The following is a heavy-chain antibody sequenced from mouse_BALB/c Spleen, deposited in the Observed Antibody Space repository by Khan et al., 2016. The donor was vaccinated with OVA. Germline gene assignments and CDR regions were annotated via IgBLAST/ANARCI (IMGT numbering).Heavy chain of an antibody. V-gene: IGHV1-4*01. J-gene: IGHJ3*01. CDR2: INPTNIYT. Sequence: QVQLKQSGAELARPGASVKMSCKASGYTFTSYTIHWVKQRPGQGLEWIGYINPTNIYTNYNQKFRDKATLTADKSSRTAYMQLSSLTSEDSAGYYGSRVGTYHGNYGAWFADWGQGTLVTVSA. CDR1: GYTFTSYT. CDR3: SRVGTYHGNYGAWFAD. D-gene: IGHD2-10*01.